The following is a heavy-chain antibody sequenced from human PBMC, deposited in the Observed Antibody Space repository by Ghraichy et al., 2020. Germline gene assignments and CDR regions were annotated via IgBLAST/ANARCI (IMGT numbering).Heavy chain of an antibody. J-gene: IGHJ4*02. Sequence: GESLNISCAASGFSFSSYSMNWVRQAPGKGLEWVSYISKTNTIYYADSVRGRFTISRDNAKSSLFLQMNSLREEDTALYHCTRDPHALDYWGQGTLVTVAS. CDR1: GFSFSSYS. V-gene: IGHV3-48*02. CDR2: ISKTNTI. CDR3: TRDPHALDY. D-gene: IGHD2-2*01.